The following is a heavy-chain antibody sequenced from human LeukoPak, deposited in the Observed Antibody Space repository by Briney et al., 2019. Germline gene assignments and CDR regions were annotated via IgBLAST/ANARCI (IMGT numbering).Heavy chain of an antibody. D-gene: IGHD3-22*01. V-gene: IGHV3-53*04. Sequence: GGSLRLSCAASGFTVSSNYMSWVRQAPGKGLEWVSLIFGGETTYYADSVKGRFTISRHNSKNTLYLQMNSLRAEDTAVYYCARESYVTMIVGDYWGQGTLVTVSS. CDR1: GFTVSSNY. J-gene: IGHJ4*02. CDR3: ARESYVTMIVGDY. CDR2: IFGGETT.